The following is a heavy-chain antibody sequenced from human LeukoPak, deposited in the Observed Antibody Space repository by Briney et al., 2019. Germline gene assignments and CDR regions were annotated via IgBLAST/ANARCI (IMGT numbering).Heavy chain of an antibody. Sequence: GASVKVSCKASGGTFSSYAISWVRQAPGPGLEWMRGIIPIFGTANYAQKFQGRVTITADESTRTAYTELSSLRSEDTAVYYCARDLGYYYDSSASTAFDYWGQGTLVTVSS. D-gene: IGHD3-22*01. V-gene: IGHV1-69*13. CDR1: GGTFSSYA. J-gene: IGHJ4*02. CDR3: ARDLGYYYDSSASTAFDY. CDR2: IIPIFGTA.